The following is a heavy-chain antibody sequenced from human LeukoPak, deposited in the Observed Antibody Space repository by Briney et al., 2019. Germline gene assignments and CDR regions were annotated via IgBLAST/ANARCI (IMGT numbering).Heavy chain of an antibody. CDR2: INHSGST. V-gene: IGHV4-34*01. Sequence: EPSETLSLTCAVYGGSFSGYYWSWIRQPPGKGLEWIGEINHSGSTNYNPSLKSRVTISVDTSKNQFSLKLSSVTAADTAVYYRARASDFWSGYYHNWFDPWGQGTLVTVSS. CDR3: ARASDFWSGYYHNWFDP. J-gene: IGHJ5*02. CDR1: GGSFSGYY. D-gene: IGHD3-3*01.